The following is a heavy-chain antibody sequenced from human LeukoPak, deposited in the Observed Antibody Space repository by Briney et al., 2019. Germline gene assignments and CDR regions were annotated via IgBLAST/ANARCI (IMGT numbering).Heavy chain of an antibody. Sequence: GGSLRLSCAASGFTFTNHWMHWGRQAPGKGLVWVSRINSDGSSTSFADSVKGRFTISRDNAKNTLYLQMSSLRAEDTAVYYCARAISHSNYGVDVWGQGATVTVSS. D-gene: IGHD6-13*01. CDR1: GFTFTNHW. CDR2: INSDGSST. V-gene: IGHV3-74*01. J-gene: IGHJ6*02. CDR3: ARAISHSNYGVDV.